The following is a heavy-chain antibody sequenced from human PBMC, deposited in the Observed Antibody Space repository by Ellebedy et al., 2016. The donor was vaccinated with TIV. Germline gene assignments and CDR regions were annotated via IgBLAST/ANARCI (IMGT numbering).Heavy chain of an antibody. CDR3: ARVKAYSAFDI. CDR1: GFTFSRYA. Sequence: PGGSLRLSCAASGFTFSRYAMHWVRQAPGKGLAWVAVISYDGSNYYYADSVKGRFTISRNKSKDTLYLQMNSLGADDTAVYYCARVKAYSAFDIWGQGTRVTVSS. CDR2: ISYDGSNY. D-gene: IGHD2-15*01. J-gene: IGHJ3*02. V-gene: IGHV3-30-3*01.